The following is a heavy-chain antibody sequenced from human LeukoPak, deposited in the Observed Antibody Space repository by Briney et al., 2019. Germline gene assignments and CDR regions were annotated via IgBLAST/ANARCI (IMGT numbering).Heavy chain of an antibody. D-gene: IGHD4-17*01. CDR1: GGTFSSYA. CDR3: ARMTTGPNYYYYYGMGV. CDR2: IIPIFGTA. J-gene: IGHJ6*02. Sequence: SVKVSCKASGGTFSSYAISWVRQAPGQGLEWMGGIIPIFGTANYAQKFQGRVTITADESTSTAYMELSSLRSEDTAVYYCARMTTGPNYYYYYGMGVWGQGTTVTVSS. V-gene: IGHV1-69*13.